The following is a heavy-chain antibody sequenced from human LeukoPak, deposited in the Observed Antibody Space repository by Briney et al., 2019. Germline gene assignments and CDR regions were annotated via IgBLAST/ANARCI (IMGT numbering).Heavy chain of an antibody. CDR3: GRSEHSSSSFDC. J-gene: IGHJ4*02. D-gene: IGHD6-6*01. CDR1: GFTLSSYS. V-gene: IGHV3-21*01. CDR2: ISSSSTHI. Sequence: GGSLRLSCAASGFTLSSYSMNWVRQAPGKGLEWVSYISSSSTHIYYADSVKGRFTISRDNARNSLYLQMNSLRAEDTAIYYCGRSEHSSSSFDCWGQGTLVTVSS.